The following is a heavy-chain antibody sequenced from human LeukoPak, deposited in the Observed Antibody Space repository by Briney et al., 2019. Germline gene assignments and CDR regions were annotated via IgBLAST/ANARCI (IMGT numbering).Heavy chain of an antibody. CDR3: ASLGTARYCSGGSCRNY. CDR1: GFTFSSYG. J-gene: IGHJ4*02. V-gene: IGHV3-23*01. Sequence: PGGSLRLSCAASGFTFSSYGMHWVRQAPGKGLEWVSAISGSGGSTYYADSVKGRFTISRDNSKNTLCLQMNSLRAEDTAVYYCASLGTARYCSGGSCRNYWGQGTLVTVSS. D-gene: IGHD2-15*01. CDR2: ISGSGGST.